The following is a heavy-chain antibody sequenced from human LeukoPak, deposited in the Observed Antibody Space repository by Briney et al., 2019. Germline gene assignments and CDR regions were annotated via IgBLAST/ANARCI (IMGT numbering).Heavy chain of an antibody. D-gene: IGHD6-19*01. V-gene: IGHV3-30*18. CDR2: VSYDGSNK. CDR3: AKGIAVAELYYFDC. J-gene: IGHJ4*02. CDR1: GFTFSNYG. Sequence: PGGSLRLSCAASGFTFSNYGMHWVRQPPSKGLEWVAVVSYDGSNKYYADSVKGRFTISRDNSKNTLYLQMNSLRAEDTAVYYCAKGIAVAELYYFDCWGQGTLVTVSS.